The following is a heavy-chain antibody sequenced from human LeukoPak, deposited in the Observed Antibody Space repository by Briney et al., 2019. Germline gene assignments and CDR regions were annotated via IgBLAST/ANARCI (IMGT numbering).Heavy chain of an antibody. CDR1: GASISTYY. J-gene: IGHJ5*02. CDR3: ARRISSSLNWFDP. D-gene: IGHD6-13*01. V-gene: IGHV4-59*08. CDR2: IYYSGST. Sequence: SETLSLTCTVSGASISTYYWSWIRQPPGKGLEWIGYIYYSGSTNYNPSLKSRVTISVDTSKNQFSPKLNSVTAADTAVYYCARRISSSLNWFDPWGQGTLVTVSS.